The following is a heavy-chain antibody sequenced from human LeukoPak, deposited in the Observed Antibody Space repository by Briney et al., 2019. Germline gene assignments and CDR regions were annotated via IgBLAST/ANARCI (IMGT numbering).Heavy chain of an antibody. V-gene: IGHV3-11*01. CDR1: GFTFSDYY. J-gene: IGHJ6*02. CDR2: IDMRGSSI. Sequence: GGSLRLSCAASGFTFSDYYMSWVRQAPGKRLEWVSYIDMRGSSIYYADSVQGRFTISRDNAHNSVYLQVNSLRAEDTAVYYCARGHYGMDVWGQGTTVIVSS. CDR3: ARGHYGMDV.